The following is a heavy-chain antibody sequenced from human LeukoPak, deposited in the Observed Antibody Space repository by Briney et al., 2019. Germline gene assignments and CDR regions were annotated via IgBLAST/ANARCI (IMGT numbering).Heavy chain of an antibody. D-gene: IGHD6-19*01. CDR1: GFTFSNYW. Sequence: GGSLRLSCAASGFTFSNYWMNWVRQAPGKGLEWVANIKQDGSEKYYVDSVKGRFTISRDNAKKSLYLQMNRLRAEDTAVYYCATDHSSGWTVDYWGQGTLVTVSS. V-gene: IGHV3-7*01. CDR3: ATDHSSGWTVDY. J-gene: IGHJ4*02. CDR2: IKQDGSEK.